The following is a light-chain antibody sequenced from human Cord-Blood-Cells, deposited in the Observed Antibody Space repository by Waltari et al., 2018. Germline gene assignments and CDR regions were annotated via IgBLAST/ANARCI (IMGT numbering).Light chain of an antibody. Sequence: DIVMTQSPDSLAVSLGERATINCKSSQSVLYSSNNKNYLAWYQQKPGQPPKLLIYWASTRESGVPDRFSGSGSGTDFTLTTSSLRAEDVAVYYCQQYYSTPRTFGQGTKVEIK. V-gene: IGKV4-1*01. CDR3: QQYYSTPRT. CDR1: QSVLYSSNNKNY. J-gene: IGKJ1*01. CDR2: WAS.